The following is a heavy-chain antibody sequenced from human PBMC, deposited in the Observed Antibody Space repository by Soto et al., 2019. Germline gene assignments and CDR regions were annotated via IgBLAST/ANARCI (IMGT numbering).Heavy chain of an antibody. D-gene: IGHD3-3*01. CDR1: GGSISSGGYS. J-gene: IGHJ4*02. CDR2: IYHSGST. V-gene: IGHV4-30-2*01. Sequence: QLQLQESGSGLVKPSQTLSLTCAVSGGSISSGGYSWSWIRQPPGKGLEWIGYIYHSGSTYYNPSLKSRVTMSVDRSKNQFSLKLSSVTAADTAVYYCASLRFLEWSYHFDYWGQGTLVTVSS. CDR3: ASLRFLEWSYHFDY.